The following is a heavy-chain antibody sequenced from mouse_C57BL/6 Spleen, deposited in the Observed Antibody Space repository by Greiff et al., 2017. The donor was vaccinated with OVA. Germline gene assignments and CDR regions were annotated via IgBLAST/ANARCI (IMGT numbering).Heavy chain of an antibody. D-gene: IGHD3-2*02. CDR2: IYPGDGDT. CDR1: GYAFSSSW. CDR3: ARGTAQARDYAMDY. Sequence: QVQLQQSGPELVKPGASVKISCKASGYAFSSSWMNWVKQRPGKGLEWIGRIYPGDGDTNYNGKFKGKATLTADKSSSTAYMQLSSLTSEDSAVYFCARGTAQARDYAMDYWGQGTSVTVSS. V-gene: IGHV1-82*01. J-gene: IGHJ4*01.